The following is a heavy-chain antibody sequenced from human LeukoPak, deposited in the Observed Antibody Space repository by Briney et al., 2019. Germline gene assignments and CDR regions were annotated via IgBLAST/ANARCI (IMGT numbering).Heavy chain of an antibody. CDR3: ARGGLRFYCSGGSCYLNWFDP. J-gene: IGHJ5*02. CDR2: IIPIFGTA. CDR1: GGTFSSYA. Sequence: ASVKVSCTASGGTFSSYAISWVRQAPGQGLGWMGGIIPIFGTANYAQKFQGRVTITADESTSTAYMELSSLRSEDTAVYYCARGGLRFYCSGGSCYLNWFDPWGQGTLVTVSS. D-gene: IGHD2-15*01. V-gene: IGHV1-69*13.